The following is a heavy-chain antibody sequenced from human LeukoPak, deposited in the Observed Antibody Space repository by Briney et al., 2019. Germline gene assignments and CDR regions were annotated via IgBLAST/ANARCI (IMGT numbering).Heavy chain of an antibody. V-gene: IGHV2-70*01. J-gene: IGHJ4*02. Sequence: SGPTLVNPPQTLTLTCTFSGFSLSTSGMCVSWIRQPPGKALEWLALIDWDDDKYYSTSLKTRLTISKDTSKNQVVLTMTNMDPVDTATYYCARTDVLEMATIVGSYWGQGTLVTVSS. D-gene: IGHD5-24*01. CDR3: ARTDVLEMATIVGSY. CDR1: GFSLSTSGMC. CDR2: IDWDDDK.